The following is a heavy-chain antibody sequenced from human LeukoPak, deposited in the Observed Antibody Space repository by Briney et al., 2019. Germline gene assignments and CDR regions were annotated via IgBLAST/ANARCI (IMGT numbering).Heavy chain of an antibody. V-gene: IGHV3-48*01. J-gene: IGHJ4*02. CDR1: GFTFSSYS. CDR3: ARGGVARPFDY. Sequence: PGGSLRLSCAASGFTFSSYSMNWVRQAPGKGLEWVSYISSSSSTIYYADSVKGRFTISRDNSQNILYLQMNSLRADDTAIYYCARGGVARPFDYWGQGTLVTVSS. D-gene: IGHD3-3*01. CDR2: ISSSSSTI.